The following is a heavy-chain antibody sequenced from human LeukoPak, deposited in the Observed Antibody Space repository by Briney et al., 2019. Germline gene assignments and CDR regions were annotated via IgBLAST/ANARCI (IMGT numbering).Heavy chain of an antibody. D-gene: IGHD3-22*01. CDR2: INHSGST. J-gene: IGHJ4*02. Sequence: SETLSLTCAVYGGSFSGYYWSWIRQPPGKGLEWIGEINHSGSTNYNPSLKSRVTISVDTSKNQFSLKLSSVTAADTAVYYCARGFTISGYYPYYFDYWGQGTLVTVSS. CDR3: ARGFTISGYYPYYFDY. V-gene: IGHV4-34*01. CDR1: GGSFSGYY.